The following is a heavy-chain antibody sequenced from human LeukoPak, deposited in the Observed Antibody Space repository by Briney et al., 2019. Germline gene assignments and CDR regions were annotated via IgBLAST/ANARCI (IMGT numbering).Heavy chain of an antibody. Sequence: PSETLSPTCAVSGGSLSSGGYSWTWIRQPPGKGLEWVGYIYHSGSAYYNPSLKSPVTISVDRSKNHFSLTLSSVTAADTAVYYCARDNGIATTNDAFDIWGQGTMVTVSS. CDR3: ARDNGIATTNDAFDI. J-gene: IGHJ3*02. CDR1: GGSLSSGGYS. D-gene: IGHD1-26*01. CDR2: IYHSGSA. V-gene: IGHV4-30-2*01.